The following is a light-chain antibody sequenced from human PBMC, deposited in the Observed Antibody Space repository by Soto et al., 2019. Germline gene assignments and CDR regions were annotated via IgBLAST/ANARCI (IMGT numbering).Light chain of an antibody. CDR1: SSDVGGYNF. Sequence: QSALTQPPSASGSPGQSVTISCTGTSSDVGGYNFVSWYQQPPDKAPKLLVYEVSKRPSGVPDRFSGSKSGNTASLTVSGLQADDEADYYCSSYAGSNNYVFGTGTKLTVL. V-gene: IGLV2-8*01. CDR3: SSYAGSNNYV. J-gene: IGLJ1*01. CDR2: EVS.